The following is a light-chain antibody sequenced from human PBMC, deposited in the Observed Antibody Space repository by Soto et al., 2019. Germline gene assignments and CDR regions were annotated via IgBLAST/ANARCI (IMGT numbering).Light chain of an antibody. CDR3: QQYYNWPRT. Sequence: EIVLTQSPATLSLSPGESATLSCRASQSVSSYLAWYQQKPGQAPRLLIYDASNRATGIPARFSGSGSGTEFTLTINSLQAEDCAVYYCQQYYNWPRTVGQGTRLEIK. V-gene: IGKV3-11*01. J-gene: IGKJ5*01. CDR2: DAS. CDR1: QSVSSY.